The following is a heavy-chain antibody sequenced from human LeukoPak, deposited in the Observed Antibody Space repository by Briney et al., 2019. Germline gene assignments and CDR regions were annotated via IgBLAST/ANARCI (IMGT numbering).Heavy chain of an antibody. CDR1: GFTFDDYA. D-gene: IGHD4-17*01. CDR2: ISSSSSYI. V-gene: IGHV3-21*01. CDR3: ARLVTTKLLSYYMDV. J-gene: IGHJ6*03. Sequence: GGSLRLSCAASGFTFDDYAMHWVRQAPGKGLEWVSSISSSSSYIYYADSVKGRFTISRDNAKNSLYLQMNSLRAEDTAVYYCARLVTTKLLSYYMDVWGKGTTVTVSS.